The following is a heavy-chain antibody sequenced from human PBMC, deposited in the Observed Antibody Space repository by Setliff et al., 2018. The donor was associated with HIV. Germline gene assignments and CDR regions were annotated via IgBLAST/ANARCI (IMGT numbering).Heavy chain of an antibody. D-gene: IGHD3-22*01. CDR2: INAGNGDT. Sequence: ASVKVSCKASGYTFTNYAIHWVRQAPGQRLEWMGWINAGNGDTKYSQKFQGRVTMTTDTSTSTAYMELRSLRSDDTAVYYCARVPPQGPYYYDSSGYSPFDYWGQGTLVTVSS. CDR3: ARVPPQGPYYYDSSGYSPFDY. J-gene: IGHJ4*02. V-gene: IGHV1-3*01. CDR1: GYTFTNYA.